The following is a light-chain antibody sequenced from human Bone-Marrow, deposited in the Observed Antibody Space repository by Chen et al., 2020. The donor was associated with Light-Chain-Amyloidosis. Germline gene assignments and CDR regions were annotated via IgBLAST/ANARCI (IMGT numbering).Light chain of an antibody. CDR3: QQYKTYST. V-gene: IGKV1-5*03. CDR2: WTS. CDR1: QNISRW. Sequence: DIQMTQSPSTLSASVGDRVTITCRASQNISRWLAWYQQKPGKAPKLLIYWTSTFEPGVPSRFSGRGSGTAFTLTISSLQPADFATYYCQQYKTYSTFGQGTKVEIK. J-gene: IGKJ1*01.